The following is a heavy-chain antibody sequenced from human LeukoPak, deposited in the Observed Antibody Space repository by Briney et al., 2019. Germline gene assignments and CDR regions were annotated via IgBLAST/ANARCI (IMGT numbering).Heavy chain of an antibody. V-gene: IGHV4-34*01. CDR3: ARATYCSGDSCYSGIFDY. CDR1: GGSFSGYY. CDR2: INHSGST. D-gene: IGHD2-15*01. J-gene: IGHJ4*02. Sequence: SETLSFTCAGYGGSFSGYYWSWIRQPPGKGLEWIGEINHSGSTNYNPSLKSRVTISVDTSKNQLSLKLSSVTAAATAVYYCARATYCSGDSCYSGIFDYWGQGTLVTVSS.